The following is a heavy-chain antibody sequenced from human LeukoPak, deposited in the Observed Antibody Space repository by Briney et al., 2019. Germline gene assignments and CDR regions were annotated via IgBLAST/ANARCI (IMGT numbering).Heavy chain of an antibody. Sequence: GGSLRLSCAAWGFTFSRYAMRWVRQARGKGGEGVSAISGSGGSTYYADCVKGRFTIYRDYSKNTVYLQMNSLRAEDTAVYYCAKLSSFSDILTGYYYPSWGYFDYWGQGTLVTVSS. CDR2: ISGSGGST. CDR1: GFTFSRYA. CDR3: AKLSSFSDILTGYYYPSWGYFDY. J-gene: IGHJ4*02. D-gene: IGHD3-9*01. V-gene: IGHV3-23*01.